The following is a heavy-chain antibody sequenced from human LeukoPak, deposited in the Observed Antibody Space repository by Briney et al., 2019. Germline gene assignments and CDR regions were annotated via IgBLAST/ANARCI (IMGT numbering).Heavy chain of an antibody. Sequence: SETLSLTCTVSGGSISSYYWSWIRRPPGKGLEWIGYIYYSGSTNYNPSLKSRVTISVDTSKNQFSLKLSSVTAADTAVYYCARRRINWFDPWGQGTLVTVSS. CDR2: IYYSGST. CDR3: ARRRINWFDP. J-gene: IGHJ5*02. V-gene: IGHV4-59*08. CDR1: GGSISSYY. D-gene: IGHD3-3*02.